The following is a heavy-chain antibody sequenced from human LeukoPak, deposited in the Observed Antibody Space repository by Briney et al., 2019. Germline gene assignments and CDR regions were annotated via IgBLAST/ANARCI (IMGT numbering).Heavy chain of an antibody. J-gene: IGHJ6*03. D-gene: IGHD3-16*01. CDR1: GYSFTSYG. V-gene: IGHV1-18*01. CDR3: ARARGGSYYYNYMDV. Sequence: ASVNVSCKASGYSFTSYGISWVRQAPGQRLEGMGWISVYNGNTNYAQKLQGRVTMTTDTSTSTAYMELRSLRSDDTAVYYCARARGGSYYYNYMDVWGKGTTVTVSS. CDR2: ISVYNGNT.